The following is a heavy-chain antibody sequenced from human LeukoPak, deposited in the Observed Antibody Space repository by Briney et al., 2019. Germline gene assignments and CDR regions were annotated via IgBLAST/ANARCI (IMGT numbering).Heavy chain of an antibody. V-gene: IGHV3-23*01. D-gene: IGHD2-2*01. CDR3: AKGLSTSYYSDFDY. Sequence: PGGSLRLSCAASGFIFSSYNMNWVRQAPGRGLERVSGISGSSSGTYYADSVKGRFTISISRDNFKNTLYLQMNSLRAEDAAVYYCAKGLSTSYYSDFDYWGQGTLVTVSS. J-gene: IGHJ4*02. CDR1: GFIFSSYN. CDR2: ISGSSSGT.